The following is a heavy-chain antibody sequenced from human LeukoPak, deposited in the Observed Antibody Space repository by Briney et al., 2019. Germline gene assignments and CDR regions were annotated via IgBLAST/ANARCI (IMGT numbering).Heavy chain of an antibody. Sequence: SETLSLTCTVSGGSISSYYWSWIRQPPGKGLEWVGYIYYSGSTNYNTSLKSRVTISVDTSKNQFSLKLSSVTAADTAVYYCARCPAALLFQYYCYYGLDVWGQGTTLTVSS. CDR1: GGSISSYY. D-gene: IGHD6-13*01. CDR3: ARCPAALLFQYYCYYGLDV. V-gene: IGHV4-59*08. J-gene: IGHJ6*02. CDR2: IYYSGST.